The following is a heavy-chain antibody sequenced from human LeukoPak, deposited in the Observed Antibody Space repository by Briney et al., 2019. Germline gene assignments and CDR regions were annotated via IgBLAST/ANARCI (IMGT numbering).Heavy chain of an antibody. V-gene: IGHV1-18*01. CDR3: ARDVAVAGTADDAFDI. D-gene: IGHD6-19*01. CDR2: ISAYNGNT. J-gene: IGHJ3*02. CDR1: GYTFTSYG. Sequence: ASVKVSCKASGYTFTSYGISWVRQAPGQGLEWMGWISAYNGNTNYAQKVQGRVTMTTDTSTSTAYMELRSLRSDDTAVYYCARDVAVAGTADDAFDIWGQGTMVTVSS.